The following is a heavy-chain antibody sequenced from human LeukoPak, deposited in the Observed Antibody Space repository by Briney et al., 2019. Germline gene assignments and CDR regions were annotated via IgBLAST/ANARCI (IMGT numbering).Heavy chain of an antibody. V-gene: IGHV1-3*01. Sequence: ASVKVSCKASGYPFTNYGTSWVRQAPGQRLEWMGWINAGNGNTKYSQKFQDRVTIIRDTSASTAYMELSNLRSEDTAVYYCARPGGHSNSWYVLDAFDIWGQGTMVTVSS. CDR1: GYPFTNYG. J-gene: IGHJ3*02. CDR2: INAGNGNT. D-gene: IGHD6-13*01. CDR3: ARPGGHSNSWYVLDAFDI.